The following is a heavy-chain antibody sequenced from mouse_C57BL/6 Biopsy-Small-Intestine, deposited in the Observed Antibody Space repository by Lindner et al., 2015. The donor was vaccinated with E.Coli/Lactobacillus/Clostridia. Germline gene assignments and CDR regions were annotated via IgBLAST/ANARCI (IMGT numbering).Heavy chain of an antibody. D-gene: IGHD1-1*01. Sequence: SVKVSCKASGYTFTSYYMHWVRQAPGQGLEWMGIINPSGGSTSYAQKFQGRVTMTRDTSTSTLYMELSSLRSEDTAVYYCARDGRISLEWLPRGGWFDPWGQGTLVTVSS. J-gene: IGHJ4*01. CDR3: ARDGRISLEWLPRGGWFDP. CDR1: GYTFTSYY. V-gene: IGHV1-64*01. CDR2: INPSGGST.